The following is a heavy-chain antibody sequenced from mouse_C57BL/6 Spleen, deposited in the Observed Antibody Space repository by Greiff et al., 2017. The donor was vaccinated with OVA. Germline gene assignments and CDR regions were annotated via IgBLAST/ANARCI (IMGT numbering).Heavy chain of an antibody. J-gene: IGHJ1*03. D-gene: IGHD1-1*01. CDR3: ARNYGSYWYFDD. Sequence: VQLKESGPGLVKPSQSLSLTCSVTGYSITSGYYWNWIRQFPGNKLEWMGYISYDGSNNYNPSLKNRISITRDTSSNQFFLKLNSVTTEDAATYYCARNYGSYWYFDDWGTGTTVTVSS. V-gene: IGHV3-6*01. CDR2: ISYDGSN. CDR1: GYSITSGYY.